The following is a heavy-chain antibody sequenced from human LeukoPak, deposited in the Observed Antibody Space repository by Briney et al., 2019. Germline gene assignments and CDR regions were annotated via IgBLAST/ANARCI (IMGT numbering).Heavy chain of an antibody. Sequence: ASVKVSCKASGYTFTSYGISWVRQAPGQGLEWMGWISAYNGNTNYAQKLQGRVTMTTDTSTSTAYMELRSLRSDDTAVYYCGGGGDDQSCSSTSCYIDYWGQGTLVTVSS. V-gene: IGHV1-18*01. CDR3: GGGGDDQSCSSTSCYIDY. D-gene: IGHD2-2*02. CDR1: GYTFTSYG. J-gene: IGHJ4*02. CDR2: ISAYNGNT.